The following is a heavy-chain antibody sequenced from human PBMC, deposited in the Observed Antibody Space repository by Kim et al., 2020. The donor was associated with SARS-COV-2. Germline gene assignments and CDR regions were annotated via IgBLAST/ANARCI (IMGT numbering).Heavy chain of an antibody. V-gene: IGHV3-48*01. CDR1: GFTFSSYS. CDR3: ARDYRYAFDI. D-gene: IGHD3-16*02. CDR2: IGGSSTVI. J-gene: IGHJ3*02. Sequence: LTCAASGFTFSSYSMNWVRQAPGKGLEWISYIGGSSTVIYYADSVKGRVIISRDNAENSLYLQMNSLRVEDTAVYFCARDYRYAFDIWGQGTLVT.